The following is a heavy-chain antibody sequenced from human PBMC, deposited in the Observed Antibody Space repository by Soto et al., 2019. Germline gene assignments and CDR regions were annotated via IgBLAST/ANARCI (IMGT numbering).Heavy chain of an antibody. V-gene: IGHV4-59*08. Sequence: QAQLQESGPGLVKPSETLSLTCTVSSDSRSSYKWSWIRQTPGKGLEWIGYIDHNGGISYNPSLRSRITIPISIATPTKQVFLRLRSLTAADTAVYYCVRQGFGPLHGLVNVWGQGTTVTVSS. J-gene: IGHJ6*02. CDR2: IDHNGGI. CDR3: VRQGFGPLHGLVNV. CDR1: SDSRSSYK. D-gene: IGHD3-10*01.